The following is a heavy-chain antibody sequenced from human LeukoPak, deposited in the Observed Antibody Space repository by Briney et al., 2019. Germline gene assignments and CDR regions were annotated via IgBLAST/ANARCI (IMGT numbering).Heavy chain of an antibody. J-gene: IGHJ4*02. CDR3: ARGGSGYDYFDY. D-gene: IGHD5-12*01. CDR2: IYYSGST. CDR1: GGSISRYY. V-gene: IGHV4-59*12. Sequence: SETLSLTCTVSGGSISRYYWSWIRQPPGKGLEWIGYIYYSGSTNYNPSLKSRVTILVDKSKNQFSLKLSSVTAADTAVYYCARGGSGYDYFDYWGQGTLVTVSS.